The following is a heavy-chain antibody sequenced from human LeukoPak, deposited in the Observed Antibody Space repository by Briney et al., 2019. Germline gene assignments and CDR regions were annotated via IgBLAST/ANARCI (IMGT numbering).Heavy chain of an antibody. CDR3: ARDGDEAVAGTGAVPC. Sequence: GASVKVSCKTSGYIFIGHYLHWVRQAPGQGLEWMGWINPNSGDTHYAQNFQGRVTMTRDTSISTAYMELGRLTSDDTAVYYCARDGDEAVAGTGAVPCWGQGTLVTVSS. V-gene: IGHV1-2*02. D-gene: IGHD6-19*01. CDR2: INPNSGDT. J-gene: IGHJ4*02. CDR1: GYIFIGHY.